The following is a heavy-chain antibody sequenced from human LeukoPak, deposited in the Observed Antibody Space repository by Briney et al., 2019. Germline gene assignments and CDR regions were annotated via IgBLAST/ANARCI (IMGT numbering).Heavy chain of an antibody. CDR2: ISYDGSNK. D-gene: IGHD6-13*01. V-gene: IGHV3-30*04. CDR3: ARDGIAGNYYYYYMDV. Sequence: QPGRSLRLSCAASGFTFSSYAMHWVRQAPGKGLEWVAVISYDGSNKYYADSVKGRFTISRDNSKNTLYLQMNSLRAEDTAVYYCARDGIAGNYYYYYMDVWGKGTTVTVSS. CDR1: GFTFSSYA. J-gene: IGHJ6*03.